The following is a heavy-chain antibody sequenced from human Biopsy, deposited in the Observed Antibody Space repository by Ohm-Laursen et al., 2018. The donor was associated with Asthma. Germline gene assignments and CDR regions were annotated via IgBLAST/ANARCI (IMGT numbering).Heavy chain of an antibody. CDR1: GFVFDDYA. Sequence: SLRLSCAASGFVFDDYALHWVRQTPGKGLEWVSSIIWNGARVDYADAVKGRFTISRDNAKNSLYLQMSTLKTEDTAIYFCAKASSSGWSAPLDYWGQGMLVTVSS. CDR2: IIWNGARV. D-gene: IGHD6-19*01. J-gene: IGHJ4*02. CDR3: AKASSSGWSAPLDY. V-gene: IGHV3-9*01.